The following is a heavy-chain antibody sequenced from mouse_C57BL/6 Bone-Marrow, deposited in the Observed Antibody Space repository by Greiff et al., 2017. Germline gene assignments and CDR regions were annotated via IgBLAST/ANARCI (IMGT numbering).Heavy chain of an antibody. CDR2: ISSGGSYT. D-gene: IGHD3-3*01. CDR1: GFTFRSYG. V-gene: IGHV5-6*02. J-gene: IGHJ1*03. CDR3: ARRGTSWYFDV. Sequence: EVKVVESGGDLVKPGGSLKLSCAASGFTFRSYGMSWVRQTPDKRLEWVATISSGGSYTYYPDSVKGRVTISRDNAKNTLYLQMSSLKSEDTAMYYCARRGTSWYFDVWGTGTTVTVSS.